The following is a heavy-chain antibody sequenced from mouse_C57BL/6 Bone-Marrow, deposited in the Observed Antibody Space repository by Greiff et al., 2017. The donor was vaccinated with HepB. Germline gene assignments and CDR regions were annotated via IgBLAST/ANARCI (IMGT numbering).Heavy chain of an antibody. Sequence: EVQLQQSGAELVRPGASVKLSCTASGFNIKDDYMHWVKQRPEQGLEWIGWIDPENGDTEYASKFQGKATITADTSANTAYLQLSSLTSEDTAVYYCSYYYGRDWYFDVWGTGTTVTVSS. D-gene: IGHD1-1*01. CDR2: IDPENGDT. CDR3: SYYYGRDWYFDV. J-gene: IGHJ1*03. CDR1: GFNIKDDY. V-gene: IGHV14-4*01.